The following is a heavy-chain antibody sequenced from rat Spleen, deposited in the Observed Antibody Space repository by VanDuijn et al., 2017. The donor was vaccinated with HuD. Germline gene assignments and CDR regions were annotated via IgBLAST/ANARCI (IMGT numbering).Heavy chain of an antibody. CDR1: GFTFNTYW. V-gene: IGHV5-31*01. Sequence: EVQLVESGGGLVHPGGSLELSCVASGFTFNTYWMTWIRQAPGKGLECVASITNAGRRTYYADSLKGRFTISRDNAKSTLYLQMNSLRSEDTATYYCTGPFDYWGQGVMVTVSS. CDR3: TGPFDY. CDR2: ITNAGRRT. J-gene: IGHJ2*01.